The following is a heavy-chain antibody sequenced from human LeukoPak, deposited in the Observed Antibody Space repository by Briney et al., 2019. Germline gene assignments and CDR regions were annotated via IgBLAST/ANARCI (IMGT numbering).Heavy chain of an antibody. CDR3: AREDGAARRPFDY. Sequence: GGSLRLSCAAPGFTFSSYGMHWVRQAPGKGLEWVAFIRYDGSNKYYADSVKGRFTISRDNSKNTLYLQMNSLRAEDTAVYYCAREDGAARRPFDYWGQGTLVTVSS. J-gene: IGHJ4*02. V-gene: IGHV3-30*02. CDR2: IRYDGSNK. D-gene: IGHD6-6*01. CDR1: GFTFSSYG.